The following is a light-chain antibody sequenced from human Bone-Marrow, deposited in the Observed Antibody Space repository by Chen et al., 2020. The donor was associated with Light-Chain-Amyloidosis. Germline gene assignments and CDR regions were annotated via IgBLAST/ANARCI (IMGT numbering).Light chain of an antibody. Sequence: QSVLTQPPSASGPPGQRVTISCSGASSNIGINYVYWYQHLPGAAPNLLTHRNNQRPSGVPYRFSASKSGTSAFLAISGLRSEDEAYYYCAAWDGSLSGYVFGTGTKVIVL. V-gene: IGLV1-47*01. J-gene: IGLJ1*01. CDR3: AAWDGSLSGYV. CDR1: SSNIGINY. CDR2: RNN.